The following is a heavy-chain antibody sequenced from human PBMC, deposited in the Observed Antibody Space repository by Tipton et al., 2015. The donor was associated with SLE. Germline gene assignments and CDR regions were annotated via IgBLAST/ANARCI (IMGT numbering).Heavy chain of an antibody. D-gene: IGHD6-19*01. CDR1: GGSISSGDYY. CDR3: ARGQWLVRDAFDI. V-gene: IGHV4-30-4*01. J-gene: IGHJ3*02. CDR2: IYYSGST. Sequence: TLSLTCTVSGGSISSGDYYWSWIRQPPGKGLEWIGYIYYSGSTYYNPSLKSRVTISVDTSKNQFSLKLSSVTAADTAVYYCARGQWLVRDAFDIWGQGTMVTVSS.